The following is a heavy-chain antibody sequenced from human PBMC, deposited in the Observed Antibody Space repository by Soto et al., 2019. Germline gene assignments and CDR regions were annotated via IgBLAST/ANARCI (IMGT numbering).Heavy chain of an antibody. CDR2: ISSSSSYI. CDR1: GFTFTSYS. J-gene: IGHJ4*02. Sequence: GGSLRLSCAASGFTFTSYSMNWVRQAPGKGLEWVSSISSSSSYIYYADSVKGRFTISRDNAKNSLYLQMNSLRAEDTAVYYCARTKVVVVPVYDYWGQGTLVTVSS. D-gene: IGHD2-2*01. CDR3: ARTKVVVVPVYDY. V-gene: IGHV3-21*01.